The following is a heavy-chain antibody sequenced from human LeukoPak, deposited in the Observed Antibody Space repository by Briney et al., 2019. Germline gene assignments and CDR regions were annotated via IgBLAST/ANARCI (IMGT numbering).Heavy chain of an antibody. CDR1: GGSISSGTYY. CDR2: IYYSGST. CDR3: ARDNSGSYIDV. Sequence: PSETLSLTCTVSGGSISSGTYYWSWIRQPPGKGLEWIAYIYYSGSTKYNPSLRSRVTISLDTSKNQFSLRLNSVTAADTAVYYCARDNSGSYIDVWGQGTMVTVSS. J-gene: IGHJ6*02. V-gene: IGHV4-61*01. D-gene: IGHD1-26*01.